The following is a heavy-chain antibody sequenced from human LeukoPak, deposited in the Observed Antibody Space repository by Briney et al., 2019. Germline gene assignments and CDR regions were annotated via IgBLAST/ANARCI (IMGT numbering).Heavy chain of an antibody. CDR1: GFTFDDYA. CDR2: ISGDGGST. J-gene: IGHJ4*02. V-gene: IGHV3-43*02. CDR3: AKDTKLLWFGESSLYFDY. Sequence: GGSLRLSCAASGFTFDDYAMHWVRQAPGKGLEWVSLISGDGGSTYYADSVKGRFTISRDNSKNSLYLQMNSLRTEDTALYYCAKDTKLLWFGESSLYFDYWGQGTLVTVSS. D-gene: IGHD3-10*01.